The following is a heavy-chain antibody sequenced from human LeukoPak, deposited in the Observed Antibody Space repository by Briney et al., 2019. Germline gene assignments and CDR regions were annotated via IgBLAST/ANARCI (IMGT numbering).Heavy chain of an antibody. Sequence: PGGSLRLSCAASGFTFSSYGIHWVRQAPGKGLEWVAYIRYDGSDRFYADSVRGRFTISRDNSQNTLFVQMNSLRTEDTAVYYCAKSGDKIVGATLRNSYSYYMDVWGKGTTVTVSS. CDR1: GFTFSSYG. CDR2: IRYDGSDR. D-gene: IGHD1-26*01. V-gene: IGHV3-30*02. CDR3: AKSGDKIVGATLRNSYSYYMDV. J-gene: IGHJ6*03.